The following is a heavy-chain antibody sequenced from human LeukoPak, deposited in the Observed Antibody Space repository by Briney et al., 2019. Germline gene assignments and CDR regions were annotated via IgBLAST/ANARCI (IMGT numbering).Heavy chain of an antibody. J-gene: IGHJ4*02. CDR2: IRHDGSNK. D-gene: IGHD4-11*01. CDR3: AKNAFVRDTVTTFAGN. CDR1: GFTFSTYG. Sequence: GGSLRLSCAASGFTFSTYGMHWVRQPPGQGLEWVAFIRHDGSNKYYADSVKGRFTISRDNSNNTLYLQMNSLRAEDTAVYYCAKNAFVRDTVTTFAGNWGQGTLVTVSS. V-gene: IGHV3-30*02.